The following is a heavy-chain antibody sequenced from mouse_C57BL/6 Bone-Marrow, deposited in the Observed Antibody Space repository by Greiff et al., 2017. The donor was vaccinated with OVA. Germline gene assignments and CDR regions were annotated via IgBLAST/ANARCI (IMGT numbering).Heavy chain of an antibody. J-gene: IGHJ3*01. CDR3: ARRDYGSSPAWFAY. D-gene: IGHD1-1*01. CDR2: ISSGGSYT. CDR1: GFTFSSYG. V-gene: IGHV5-6*01. Sequence: EVQLQESGGDLVKPGGSLKLSCAASGFTFSSYGMSWVRQTPDKRLEWVATISSGGSYTYYPDSVKGRFTISRDNAKNTLYLQMSSLKSEDTAMYYCARRDYGSSPAWFAYWGQGTLVTVSA.